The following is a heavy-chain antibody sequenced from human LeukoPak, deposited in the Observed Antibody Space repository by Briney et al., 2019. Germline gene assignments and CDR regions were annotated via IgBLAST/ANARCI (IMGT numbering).Heavy chain of an antibody. V-gene: IGHV4-59*01. CDR2: ITYSGDT. CDR1: GGSLSDYF. Sequence: SETLSLTCTVSGGSLSDYFWTWMRQPPGKGLEWIGHITYSGDTNYNPSLKSRVTMSVDTSRRHFSLRLSSVSTADTAVYYCARVTYTTATTDAFDIWGQGTMITVSS. J-gene: IGHJ3*02. CDR3: ARVTYTTATTDAFDI. D-gene: IGHD1-1*01.